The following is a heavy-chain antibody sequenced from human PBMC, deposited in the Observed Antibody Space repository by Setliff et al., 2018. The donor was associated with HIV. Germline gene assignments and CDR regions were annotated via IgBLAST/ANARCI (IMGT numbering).Heavy chain of an antibody. D-gene: IGHD4-17*01. V-gene: IGHV3-73*01. Sequence: PGGSLRLSCTSSGFTFGDYGMGWVRQASGKGLEWVGRIRSIANSHATTYAASVKGRFTISRDDSKNTAYLQMDRLRTEDTAVYYCTRHETTAYWGQGTLVTVSS. CDR2: IRSIANSHAT. J-gene: IGHJ4*02. CDR1: GFTFGDYG. CDR3: TRHETTAY.